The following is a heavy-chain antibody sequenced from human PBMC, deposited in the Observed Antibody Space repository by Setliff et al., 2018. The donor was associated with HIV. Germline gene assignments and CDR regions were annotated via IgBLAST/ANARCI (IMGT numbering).Heavy chain of an antibody. D-gene: IGHD3-16*01. CDR3: AAVPWGHSSLIIDH. J-gene: IGHJ4*02. CDR2: VNNDGTDT. CDR1: GFTFNSYW. V-gene: IGHV3-74*01. Sequence: HPGGSLRLSCVASGFTFNSYWMYWVRQAPGKGLVCVSRVNNDGTDTIYADSVKGRFTISRDNAKSTVYLQMGSLSADDTAVYYCAAVPWGHSSLIIDHWGQGTPVTVSS.